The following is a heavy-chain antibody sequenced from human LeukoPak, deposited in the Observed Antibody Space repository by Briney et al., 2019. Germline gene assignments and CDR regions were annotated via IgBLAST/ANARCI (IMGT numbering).Heavy chain of an antibody. D-gene: IGHD2-15*01. CDR1: GGSISSGDYY. V-gene: IGHV4-30-4*01. CDR2: IYYSGST. CDR3: ARDCSAGSCYSLDYYYGMDV. Sequence: SQTLSLTCTVSGGSISSGDYYWSWIRQPPGKGLEWIGYIYYSGSTYYNPSLKSRVTISVDTSKNQFSLKLSSVTAADTAVYYCARDCSAGSCYSLDYYYGMDVWGQGTTVTVSS. J-gene: IGHJ6*02.